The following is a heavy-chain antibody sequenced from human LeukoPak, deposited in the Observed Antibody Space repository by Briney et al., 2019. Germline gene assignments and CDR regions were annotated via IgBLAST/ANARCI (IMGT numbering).Heavy chain of an antibody. Sequence: PGGSLRLSCAASGFTFSSFGMHWVRQAPGQGLEWVAVISFDGSNQYYADSVKGRFTIYRDNARNSAFLQMNSLRDEDTAVYYCARGATVTSPFDYWGQGTLVTVSS. CDR3: ARGATVTSPFDY. V-gene: IGHV3-30*03. CDR2: ISFDGSNQ. J-gene: IGHJ4*02. D-gene: IGHD4-17*01. CDR1: GFTFSSFG.